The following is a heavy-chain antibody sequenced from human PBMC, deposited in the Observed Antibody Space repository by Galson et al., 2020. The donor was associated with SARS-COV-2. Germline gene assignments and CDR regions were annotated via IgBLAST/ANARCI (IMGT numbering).Heavy chain of an antibody. D-gene: IGHD1-1*01. V-gene: IGHV1-2*02. Sequence: ASVKVSCEASGYTFTKYYIDWVRQAPGQGLEWMGWISPNSGGTNFAQKFQGRVTLTRDTSTATAFMELSRLRFDDTAIYYCARDKTGTADNYFDPWGQGTLITVSS. CDR3: ARDKTGTADNYFDP. CDR2: ISPNSGGT. CDR1: GYTFTKYY. J-gene: IGHJ5*02.